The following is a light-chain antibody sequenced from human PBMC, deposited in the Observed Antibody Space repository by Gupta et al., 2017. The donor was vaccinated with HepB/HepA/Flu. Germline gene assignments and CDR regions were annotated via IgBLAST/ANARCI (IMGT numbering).Light chain of an antibody. CDR1: SRDIGRYNS. Sequence: QSALTQPASVSGSPGQSIALSCTGTSRDIGRYNSVSWYQQPPGKAPKLLISDVTYRPSGISSRFSGAKSGNTASLTISGLQAEDEAHYFCSSYGALGIFGGGTMLTVL. CDR2: DVT. J-gene: IGLJ2*01. CDR3: SSYGALGI. V-gene: IGLV2-14*03.